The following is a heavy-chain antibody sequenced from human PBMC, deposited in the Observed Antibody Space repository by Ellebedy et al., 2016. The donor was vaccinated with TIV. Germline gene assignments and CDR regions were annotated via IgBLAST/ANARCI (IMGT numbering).Heavy chain of an antibody. CDR1: GYTFTSYG. CDR2: ISANNGNT. V-gene: IGHV1-18*01. CDR3: ARIEANWGRLGKRYLDL. J-gene: IGHJ2*01. D-gene: IGHD7-27*01. Sequence: ASVKVSCKASGYTFTSYGISWVRQAPGQGLEWMGWISANNGNTNYAQKVQGRVTMTTDPSTSTAYMELRSLRSDDTAVYFCARIEANWGRLGKRYLDLWGRGTLVTVSS.